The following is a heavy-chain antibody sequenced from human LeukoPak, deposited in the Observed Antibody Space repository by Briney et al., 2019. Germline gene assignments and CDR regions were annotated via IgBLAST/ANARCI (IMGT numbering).Heavy chain of an antibody. D-gene: IGHD2-2*01. CDR1: GGTFSSYA. CDR2: IIPIFGTA. CDR3: ARDRRCSSTSCYNWFDP. Sequence: ASVKVSCKASGGTFSSYAISWVRQAPGQGLEWMGGIIPIFGTAIYAQKFQGRVTITADESTSTAYMELSSLRSEDTAVYYCARDRRCSSTSCYNWFDPWGQGTLVTVSS. J-gene: IGHJ5*02. V-gene: IGHV1-69*13.